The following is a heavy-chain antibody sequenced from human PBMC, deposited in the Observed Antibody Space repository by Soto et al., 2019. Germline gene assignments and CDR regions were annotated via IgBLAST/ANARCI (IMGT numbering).Heavy chain of an antibody. CDR1: GYTFTPHD. CDR3: ARGLYCSGGTCIDS. J-gene: IGHJ4*02. V-gene: IGHV1-8*01. Sequence: QVQLVQSGAEVKRPGASVKVSCKASGYTFTPHDINWVRQATGQGLEWMGRMNPNSGYIDFAQRFQGRLTMTTNTSISTAYMELSSLRSEDTAIYYCARGLYCSGGTCIDSWDQGTLVIVSS. D-gene: IGHD2-15*01. CDR2: MNPNSGYI.